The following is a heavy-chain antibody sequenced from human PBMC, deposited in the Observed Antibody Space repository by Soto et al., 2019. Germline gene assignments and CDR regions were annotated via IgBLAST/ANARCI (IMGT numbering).Heavy chain of an antibody. D-gene: IGHD2-2*01. CDR3: AKDQDIVVVPAGYFDY. CDR2: ISGSGGST. Sequence: GGSLRLSCAASGFTFSSYAMSWVRQAPGKGLEWVSAISGSGGSTYYADSVKGRFTISRDNSKNTLYLQMNSLRAEDTAVYYCAKDQDIVVVPAGYFDYWGQGALVTVSS. CDR1: GFTFSSYA. V-gene: IGHV3-23*01. J-gene: IGHJ4*02.